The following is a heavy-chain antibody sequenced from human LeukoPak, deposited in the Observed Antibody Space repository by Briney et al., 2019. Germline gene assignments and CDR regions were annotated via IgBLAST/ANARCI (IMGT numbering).Heavy chain of an antibody. V-gene: IGHV3-64D*06. CDR1: GFTFSNYA. D-gene: IGHD1-26*01. CDR2: ISSNGGST. Sequence: GSLRLSCSASGFTFSNYAMHWVRQAPGKGLEYVSAISSNGGSTYYADSVKGRFTISRDNSKNTLYLQMSSLRAEDTAVYYCVKPYSGSYYREYYFDYWGQGTLVTVSS. J-gene: IGHJ4*02. CDR3: VKPYSGSYYREYYFDY.